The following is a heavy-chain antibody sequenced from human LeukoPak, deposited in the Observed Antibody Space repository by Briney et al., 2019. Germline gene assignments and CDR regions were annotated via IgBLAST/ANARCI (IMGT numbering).Heavy chain of an antibody. CDR1: GFTFSSYS. V-gene: IGHV3-21*01. Sequence: GGSLRLSCAASGFTFSSYSMTWVRQAPGKGLEWVSSISSSSSYIYYADSVKGRFTISRDNAKNSLYLQMNSLRAEDTAVYYCARVPNYYDSSQIDYWGQGTLVTVSS. CDR2: ISSSSSYI. CDR3: ARVPNYYDSSQIDY. D-gene: IGHD3-22*01. J-gene: IGHJ4*02.